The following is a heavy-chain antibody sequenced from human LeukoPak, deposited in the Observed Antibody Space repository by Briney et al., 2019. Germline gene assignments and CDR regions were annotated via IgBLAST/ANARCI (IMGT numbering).Heavy chain of an antibody. CDR3: AKDLWFGELLPYGMDV. CDR2: ISGSGGST. D-gene: IGHD3-10*01. J-gene: IGHJ6*02. Sequence: GGSLRLSCAASGFTFSSYAMSWVRQAPGKGLEWVSAISGSGGSTYYVDSVKGRFTISRDNSKNTLYLQMNSLRAEDTAVYYCAKDLWFGELLPYGMDVWGQGTTVTVSS. CDR1: GFTFSSYA. V-gene: IGHV3-23*01.